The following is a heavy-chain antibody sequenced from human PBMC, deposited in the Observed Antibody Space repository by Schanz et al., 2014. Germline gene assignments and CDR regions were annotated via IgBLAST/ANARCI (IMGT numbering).Heavy chain of an antibody. CDR3: ARVQDDILTGSEYYYGMDV. Sequence: QVQLVQSGAEVKQPGASVKVSCKASGYTFSDYYIHWVRQAPGQGLEWMGWISPYNGNTNYAQKLQGRVTMTADTSTSTAYMDLRSLRSDDTAVYYCARVQDDILTGSEYYYGMDVWGQGTTVTVSS. J-gene: IGHJ6*02. CDR1: GYTFSDYY. V-gene: IGHV1-18*04. D-gene: IGHD3-9*01. CDR2: ISPYNGNT.